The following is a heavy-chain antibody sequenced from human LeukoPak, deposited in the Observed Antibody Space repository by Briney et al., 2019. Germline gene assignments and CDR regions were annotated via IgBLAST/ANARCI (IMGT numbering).Heavy chain of an antibody. CDR3: ARDAYCSSTSCYYFDY. D-gene: IGHD2-2*01. V-gene: IGHV1-46*01. CDR2: IIPSDGFT. Sequence: ASVKVSCKASGYTFSSYYVHWVRQAPGQGLEWMGMIIPSDGFTSYAQKFQGRVTMTRDMSTSTVYMELSSLRSDDTAVYYCARDAYCSSTSCYYFDYWGQGTLVTVSS. J-gene: IGHJ4*02. CDR1: GYTFSSYY.